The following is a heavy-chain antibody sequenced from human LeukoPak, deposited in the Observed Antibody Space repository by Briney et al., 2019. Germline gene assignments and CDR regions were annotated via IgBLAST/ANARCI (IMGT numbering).Heavy chain of an antibody. J-gene: IGHJ4*02. CDR2: ISGSGGST. CDR3: AARPGGDYYDSSGYYFDY. D-gene: IGHD3-22*01. CDR1: GFTFSSYA. V-gene: IGHV3-23*01. Sequence: PGGALRLSCAASGFTFSSYAMSWVRQAPGKGLEWVSAISGSGGSTYYADSVKGGFTISRDNSKNTLYLQMNSLRAEDTAVYYCAARPGGDYYDSSGYYFDYWGQGPLVTVSS.